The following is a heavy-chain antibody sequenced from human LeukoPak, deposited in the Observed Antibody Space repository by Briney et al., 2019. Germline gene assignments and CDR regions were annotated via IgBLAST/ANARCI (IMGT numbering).Heavy chain of an antibody. CDR3: AKGYSLRAGLPGY. Sequence: PGGSLRLSCAASGFTFSSYTMNWVRQAPGKGLEWVSYISSSGSTIYYADSVKGRFTISRDNSKNTLYLQMNSLRAEDTAVYYCAKGYSLRAGLPGYWGQGTLVTVSS. CDR2: ISSSGSTI. V-gene: IGHV3-48*01. J-gene: IGHJ4*02. D-gene: IGHD5/OR15-5a*01. CDR1: GFTFSSYT.